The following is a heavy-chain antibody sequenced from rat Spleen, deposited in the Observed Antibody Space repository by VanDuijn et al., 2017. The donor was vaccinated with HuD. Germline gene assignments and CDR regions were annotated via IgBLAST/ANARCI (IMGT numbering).Heavy chain of an antibody. CDR3: TRDLYDFNY. Sequence: QVQLKESGPGLVQPSETLSLTCTVSGFSLSKYSVSWVRQPSGKGPEWMGKMWYDGDTAYNSALKSRLSISRDTSTNQVFLKMSSLQTDDTGTYYCTRDLYDFNYCGQGLMITVSS. J-gene: IGHJ2*01. D-gene: IGHD1-2*01. CDR1: GFSLSKYS. CDR2: MWYDGDT. V-gene: IGHV2-63*01.